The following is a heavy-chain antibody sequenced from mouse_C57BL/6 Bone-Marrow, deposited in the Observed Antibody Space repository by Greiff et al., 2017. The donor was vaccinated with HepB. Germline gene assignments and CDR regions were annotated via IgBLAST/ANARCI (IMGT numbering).Heavy chain of an antibody. Sequence: DVKLVESGGGLVQPGGSLKLSCAASGFTFSDYGMAWVRQAPRKGPEWVAFISNLAYSIYYADTVTGRFTISRENAKNTLYLEMSSLRSEDTAMYYCARALYDGYYCFDYWGQGTTLTVSS. CDR3: ARALYDGYYCFDY. V-gene: IGHV5-15*01. J-gene: IGHJ2*01. CDR2: ISNLAYSI. CDR1: GFTFSDYG. D-gene: IGHD2-3*01.